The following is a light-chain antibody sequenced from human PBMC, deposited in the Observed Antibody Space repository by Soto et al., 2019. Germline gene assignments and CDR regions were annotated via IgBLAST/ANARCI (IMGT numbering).Light chain of an antibody. CDR3: CSYAGGLTWV. V-gene: IGLV2-23*02. CDR1: SSDVGSYNH. CDR2: EVN. Sequence: QSVLTQPASVSGSPGQSITISCTGTSSDVGSYNHVSWYQQEPGKAPKLMIYEVNKRPSGVYNRFSGSKSGNTASLTISGLQAEGEADYYCCSYAGGLTWVFGGGTKLTVL. J-gene: IGLJ3*02.